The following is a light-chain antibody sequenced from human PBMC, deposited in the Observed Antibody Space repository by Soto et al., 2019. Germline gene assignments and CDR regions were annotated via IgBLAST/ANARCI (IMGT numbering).Light chain of an antibody. CDR2: GAS. V-gene: IGKV3-15*01. J-gene: IGKJ1*01. CDR3: QQYNLWPRT. Sequence: EVVMTQSPATLSVSPGERATLSCRASQSVSSNLAWYQQKPGQAPRLLISGASTRASGMPARFSGSGSGTEFTLTISSLQSEDFAVYYCQQYNLWPRTFGQGTKV. CDR1: QSVSSN.